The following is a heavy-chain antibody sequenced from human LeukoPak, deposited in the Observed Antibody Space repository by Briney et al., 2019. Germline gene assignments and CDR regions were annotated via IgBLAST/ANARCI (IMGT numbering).Heavy chain of an antibody. V-gene: IGHV1-18*01. Sequence: ASVKVSCKASGYTFTSYGISWVRQAPGQGLEWMGWISAYNGNTNYAQKLQGRVTMTTDTSTSTAYMELRSLRSDDTAVYYCAREFPVRGVIPLGGDYWGQGTLVTVSS. CDR1: GYTFTSYG. J-gene: IGHJ4*02. CDR2: ISAYNGNT. D-gene: IGHD3-10*01. CDR3: AREFPVRGVIPLGGDY.